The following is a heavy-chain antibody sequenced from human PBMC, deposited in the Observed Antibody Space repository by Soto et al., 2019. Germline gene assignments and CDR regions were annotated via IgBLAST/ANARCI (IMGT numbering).Heavy chain of an antibody. V-gene: IGHV4-39*01. CDR3: AGLAYCGGDCSTFDY. CDR1: GGSISSTSYY. J-gene: IGHJ4*02. CDR2: IYYSGST. D-gene: IGHD2-21*02. Sequence: ALCLAGTVSGGSISSTSYYGGWIRQPPGKGLEWIGSIYYSGSTYYNPSLKSRVTISVDTSKNQFSLKLSSVTDADTAVYYCAGLAYCGGDCSTFDYWGQGTLVTVPS.